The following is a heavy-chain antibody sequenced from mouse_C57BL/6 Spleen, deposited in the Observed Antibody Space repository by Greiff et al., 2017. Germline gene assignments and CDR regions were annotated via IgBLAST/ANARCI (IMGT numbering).Heavy chain of an antibody. D-gene: IGHD5-1*01. CDR3: ARKGSNYAMDY. V-gene: IGHV1-20*01. Sequence: VQLKESGPELVKPGDSVKISCKASGYSFTGYFMNWVMQSHGKSLEWIGRINPYNGDTFYNQKFKGKATLTVDKSSSTAHMELRSLTSEDSAVYYCARKGSNYAMDYWGQGTSVTVSS. CDR1: GYSFTGYF. J-gene: IGHJ4*01. CDR2: INPYNGDT.